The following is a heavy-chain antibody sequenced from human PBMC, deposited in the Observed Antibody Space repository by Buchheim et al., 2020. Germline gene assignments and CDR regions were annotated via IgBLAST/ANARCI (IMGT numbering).Heavy chain of an antibody. D-gene: IGHD5-18*01. CDR2: IYSGGST. V-gene: IGHV3-66*01. CDR3: AREVAMARTYYFDY. Sequence: EVQLVESGGGLVQPGGSLRLSCAASGFTVSSNYMSWVRQAPGKGLEWVSVIYSGGSTYYADSVKGGFTISRDNSKNTWYVQMNSLRAEDTAVYYCAREVAMARTYYFDYWGQGTL. J-gene: IGHJ4*02. CDR1: GFTVSSNY.